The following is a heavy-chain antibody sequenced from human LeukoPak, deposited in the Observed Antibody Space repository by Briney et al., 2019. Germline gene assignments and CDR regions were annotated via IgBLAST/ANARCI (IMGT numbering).Heavy chain of an antibody. J-gene: IGHJ4*02. CDR1: GYTFTNYG. CDR3: ARTRGDSGFDY. D-gene: IGHD3-10*01. V-gene: IGHV1-18*01. CDR2: ISTYNGNT. Sequence: ASVKVSCKASGYTFTNYGISWVRQAPGQGLEWMGWISTYNGNTKYTQKLQGRVAMTTDTSTSTAYMELRSLRSDDTAVYYCARTRGDSGFDYWGQGTLVTVSS.